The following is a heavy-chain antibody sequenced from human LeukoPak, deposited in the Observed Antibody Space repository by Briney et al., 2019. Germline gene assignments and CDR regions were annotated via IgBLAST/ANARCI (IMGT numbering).Heavy chain of an antibody. V-gene: IGHV3-30*01. CDR2: ISYDGSNK. J-gene: IGHJ5*02. D-gene: IGHD3-3*01. Sequence: GSLRLSCAASGFTFSSYAMHWVRQAPGKGLEWVAVISYDGSNKYYADSVKGRFTISRDNSKNTLYLQMNSLRAEDTAVYYCARDYYDFWSGYREKSNWFDPWGQGTLVTVSS. CDR1: GFTFSSYA. CDR3: ARDYYDFWSGYREKSNWFDP.